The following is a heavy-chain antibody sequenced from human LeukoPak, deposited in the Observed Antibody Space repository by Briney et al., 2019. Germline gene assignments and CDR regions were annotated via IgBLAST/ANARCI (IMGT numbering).Heavy chain of an antibody. CDR2: ISSSGSTI. D-gene: IGHD6-19*01. J-gene: IGHJ6*03. Sequence: GGSLRLSCAASGFTFSSYEMNWVRQAPGKGLEWVSYISSSGSTIYYADSVKGRFTISRDNAKNSLYLQMNSLRAEDTAVYYCARRARYSSGWAVPYYMDVWGNGTTVTVSS. CDR3: ARRARYSSGWAVPYYMDV. CDR1: GFTFSSYE. V-gene: IGHV3-48*03.